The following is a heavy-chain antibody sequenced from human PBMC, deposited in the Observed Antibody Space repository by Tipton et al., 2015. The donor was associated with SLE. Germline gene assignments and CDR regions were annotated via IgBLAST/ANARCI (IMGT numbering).Heavy chain of an antibody. D-gene: IGHD3-16*01. J-gene: IGHJ2*01. Sequence: TLSLTCTVSGGSISSYYWNWFRQPPGRELEWIGYIYHSGSTNYNPSLKSRVTMSVDTSKNRFSLKLSSVTTADTAVYYCARDLGAGWGGHWYFDLWGRGTLLTVSS. V-gene: IGHV4-59*01. CDR3: ARDLGAGWGGHWYFDL. CDR1: GGSISSYY. CDR2: IYHSGST.